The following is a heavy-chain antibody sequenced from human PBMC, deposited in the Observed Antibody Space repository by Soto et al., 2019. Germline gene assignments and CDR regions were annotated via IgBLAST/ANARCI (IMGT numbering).Heavy chain of an antibody. D-gene: IGHD4-17*01. V-gene: IGHV4-38-2*01. J-gene: IGHJ5*02. CDR2: IYHSGST. Sequence: PSETLSLTCAVSGHSISSGYYWGWIRQPPGKGLGWMGSIYHSGSTYYNPSLKSLVTISVDTTKNQFSLKLSSVTAADTAVYYCARTHYGDYKNWFDPWGQGTLVTVSS. CDR1: GHSISSGYY. CDR3: ARTHYGDYKNWFDP.